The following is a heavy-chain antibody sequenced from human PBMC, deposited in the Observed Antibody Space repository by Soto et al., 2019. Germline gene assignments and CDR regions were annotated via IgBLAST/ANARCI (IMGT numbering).Heavy chain of an antibody. CDR1: GGSISSSSYY. J-gene: IGHJ4*02. V-gene: IGHV4-39*01. CDR3: ARREAGAYYDILTGPSDFDY. CDR2: IYYSGST. D-gene: IGHD3-9*01. Sequence: SETLSLTCTVSGGSISSSSYYWGWIRQPPGKGLEWIGSIYYSGSTYYNPSLKSRVTISVDTSKNQFSLKLSSVTAADTAVYYCARREAGAYYDILTGPSDFDYWGQGTLVTVSS.